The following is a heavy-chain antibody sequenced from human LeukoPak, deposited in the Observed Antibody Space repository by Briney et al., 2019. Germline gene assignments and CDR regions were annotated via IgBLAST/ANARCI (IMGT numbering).Heavy chain of an antibody. J-gene: IGHJ4*02. CDR2: IYSSGYT. CDR3: ARAYYDILTTDS. V-gene: IGHV3-66*01. D-gene: IGHD3-9*01. Sequence: PGGSLRLSCTAPGFTVRTNYMSWVRQAPGKGLEWVSVIYSSGYTYYADSVKGRFTISRDDSKNTLYLQMNSLRAEDTAVYYCARAYYDILTTDSWGQGTLVSVSS. CDR1: GFTVRTNY.